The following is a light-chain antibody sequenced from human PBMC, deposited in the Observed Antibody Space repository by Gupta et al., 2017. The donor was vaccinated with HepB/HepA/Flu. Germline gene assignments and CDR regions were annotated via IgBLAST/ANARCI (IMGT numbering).Light chain of an antibody. V-gene: IGLV3-1*01. CDR2: EDD. CDR3: QAWDSTTSYV. Sequence: SYELTQPPSLSVSPGQTARITCSGYQLGNKYTSWYQQKPGQSPVLVIYEDDKRPSGIPERFSGSNSGNTATLTISGPHGVDEADYYCQAWDSTTSYVFGTGTKVTVL. J-gene: IGLJ1*01. CDR1: QLGNKY.